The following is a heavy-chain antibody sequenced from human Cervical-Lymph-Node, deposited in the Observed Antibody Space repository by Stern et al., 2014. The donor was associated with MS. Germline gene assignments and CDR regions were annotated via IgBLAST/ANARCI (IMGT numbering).Heavy chain of an antibody. Sequence: VQLEESGPGLVKPSQTLSLTCTVSGGSISSGGYYWSWIRQHPGKGLEXIGYIYYSGSTYYNPSLKSRVTISVDTSKNQFSLKLSSVTAADTAVYYCARVGIAAARVFDPWGQGTLVTVSS. CDR2: IYYSGST. D-gene: IGHD6-13*01. CDR3: ARVGIAAARVFDP. J-gene: IGHJ5*02. CDR1: GGSISSGGYY. V-gene: IGHV4-31*03.